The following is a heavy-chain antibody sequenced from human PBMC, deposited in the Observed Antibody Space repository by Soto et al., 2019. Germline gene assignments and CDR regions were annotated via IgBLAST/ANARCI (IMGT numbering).Heavy chain of an antibody. J-gene: IGHJ4*02. V-gene: IGHV4-31*03. CDR3: ARVYNWNYSL. CDR2: IYYSGGT. Sequence: QVQLQESGPGLVKPSQTLSLTCPVSGGSISSGGYYWSWIRQHPGKGLEWIGYIYYSGGTYYNPSYKSRVTISVDTSKNQFSLKLSSVTTADTAVYYCARVYNWNYSLWGQGTLVTVSS. CDR1: GGSISSGGYY. D-gene: IGHD1-1*01.